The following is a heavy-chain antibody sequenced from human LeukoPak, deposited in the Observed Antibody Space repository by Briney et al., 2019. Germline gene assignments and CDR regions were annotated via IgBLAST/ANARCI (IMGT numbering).Heavy chain of an antibody. J-gene: IGHJ4*02. CDR2: ISSSGSTI. CDR3: ARLTKYNDYVWGSYRYTGFDY. Sequence: GGSLRHSCAASGFTFSSYEMNWVRQAPGKGLEWVSYISSSGSTIYYADSVKGRFTISRDNAKNTLYLQMNSLRAEDTAVYYCARLTKYNDYVWGSYRYTGFDYWGQGTLVTVSS. D-gene: IGHD3-16*02. V-gene: IGHV3-48*03. CDR1: GFTFSSYE.